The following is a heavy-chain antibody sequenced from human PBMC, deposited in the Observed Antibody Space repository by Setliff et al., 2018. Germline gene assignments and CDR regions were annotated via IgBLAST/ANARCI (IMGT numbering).Heavy chain of an antibody. V-gene: IGHV4-34*01. CDR2: INHSGST. D-gene: IGHD2-15*01. Sequence: SETLSLTCAVYGGSFSGYYWSWIRQPPGKGLEWIGEINHSGSTNYNPSLKSRVTISVDTSKNQFSLKLSSVTAADTAVYYCARTCSGSGCYAGLESWGQGTPVTVS. CDR3: ARTCSGSGCYAGLES. J-gene: IGHJ4*02. CDR1: GGSFSGYY.